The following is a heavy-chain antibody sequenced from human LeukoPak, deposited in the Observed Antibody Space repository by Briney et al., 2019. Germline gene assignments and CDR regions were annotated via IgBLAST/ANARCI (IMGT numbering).Heavy chain of an antibody. D-gene: IGHD3-3*01. CDR1: GGSFSGYY. J-gene: IGHJ5*02. CDR3: ARLGVFGSWFDP. Sequence: SETLSLTCAVYGGSFSGYYWSWIRQPPGKGLEWIGEINHSGSTNYNPSLKSRVTISVDTSKNQLSLKLSSVTAADTAVYYCARLGVFGSWFDPWGQGTLVTVSS. CDR2: INHSGST. V-gene: IGHV4-34*01.